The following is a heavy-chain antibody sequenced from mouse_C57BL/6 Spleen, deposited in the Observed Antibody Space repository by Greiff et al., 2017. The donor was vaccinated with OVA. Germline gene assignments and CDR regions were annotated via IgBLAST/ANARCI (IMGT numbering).Heavy chain of an antibody. CDR1: GFTFSSYA. D-gene: IGHD1-1*01. Sequence: EVKLVESGGGLVKPGGSLKLSCAASGFTFSSYAMSWVRQTPEQRLEWVATISDGGSYTYYPDNVKGRFTISRDNAKNNLYLQMSHLKSEDTAMYYCARGGSSYWFAYWGQGTLVTVSA. CDR2: ISDGGSYT. CDR3: ARGGSSYWFAY. J-gene: IGHJ3*01. V-gene: IGHV5-4*03.